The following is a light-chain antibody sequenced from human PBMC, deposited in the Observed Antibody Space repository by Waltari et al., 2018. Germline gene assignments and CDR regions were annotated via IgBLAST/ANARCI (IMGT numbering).Light chain of an antibody. CDR1: QDIGTY. Sequence: DIQMTQSPSSLSASVGDRVTITCQASQDIGTYLNWFQQKQGQAPNLLIYDASKLETGTGVPCRFSGSGSGTDFTVTITSLQPEDSGTYYCQQYDNHLLTFAGGTKVEI. V-gene: IGKV1-33*01. CDR2: DAS. J-gene: IGKJ4*01. CDR3: QQYDNHLLT.